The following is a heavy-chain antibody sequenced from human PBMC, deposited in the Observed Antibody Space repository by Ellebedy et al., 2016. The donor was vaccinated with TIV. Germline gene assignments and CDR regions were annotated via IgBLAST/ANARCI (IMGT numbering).Heavy chain of an antibody. J-gene: IGHJ4*02. D-gene: IGHD1-14*01. V-gene: IGHV3-11*01. Sequence: GGSLRLSXAASGFTFSDYYMTWIRQAPGKGLEWVSYISNSGSVMYYADSVKGRFTISRDNAENSLHLQMNSLRAEDTAFYYCVRGRRYNSNPFEYWGQGTLVTVSS. CDR1: GFTFSDYY. CDR3: VRGRRYNSNPFEY. CDR2: ISNSGSVM.